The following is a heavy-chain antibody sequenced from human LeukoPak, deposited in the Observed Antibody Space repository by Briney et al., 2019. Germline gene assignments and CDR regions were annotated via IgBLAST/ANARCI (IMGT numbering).Heavy chain of an antibody. CDR2: ITGSSSK. CDR3: AIYCSSTSCYVNFDY. CDR1: GFTFSSYN. J-gene: IGHJ4*02. Sequence: PGGSLRLSCAASGFTFSSYNMNWVRQAPGKGLEWVSQITGSSSKYYADSVRGRFTISRDNAENSLYLQMNSLRAEDTAVYYCAIYCSSTSCYVNFDYWGQGTLVTVSS. V-gene: IGHV3-48*01. D-gene: IGHD2-2*01.